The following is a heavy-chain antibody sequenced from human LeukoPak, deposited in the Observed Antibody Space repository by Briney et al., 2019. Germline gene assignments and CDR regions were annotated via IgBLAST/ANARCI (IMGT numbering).Heavy chain of an antibody. Sequence: GGSLRLSCAASGFTFSSYAMHWVRQAPGQGLEWMGRISAYNGNTNYAQKLQGRVTMTTDTSTSTAYMELRSLRSDDTAVYYCARDLCHRSVVPAAHACYFDYWGQGTLVTVSS. CDR3: ARDLCHRSVVPAAHACYFDY. V-gene: IGHV1-18*01. CDR2: ISAYNGNT. J-gene: IGHJ4*02. CDR1: GFTFSSYA. D-gene: IGHD2-2*01.